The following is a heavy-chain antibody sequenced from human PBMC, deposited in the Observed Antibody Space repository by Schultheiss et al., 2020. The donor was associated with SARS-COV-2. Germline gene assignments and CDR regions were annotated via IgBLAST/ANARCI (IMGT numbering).Heavy chain of an antibody. D-gene: IGHD1-26*01. CDR1: GGSISSYY. V-gene: IGHV4-59*08. Sequence: SETLSLTCTVSGGSISSYYWSWIRQPPGKGLEWIGYIYYSGSTNYNPSLKSRVTISVDTSKNQFSLKLSSVTAADTAVYYCARHGSGSYYYYYYMVVWGKGTTVTVSS. CDR2: IYYSGST. J-gene: IGHJ6*03. CDR3: ARHGSGSYYYYYYMVV.